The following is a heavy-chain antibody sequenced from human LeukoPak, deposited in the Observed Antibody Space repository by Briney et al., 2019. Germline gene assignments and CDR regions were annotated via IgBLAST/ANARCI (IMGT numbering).Heavy chain of an antibody. V-gene: IGHV4-59*01. D-gene: IGHD3-22*01. CDR1: GSSISSYY. CDR3: ARDVFSGYHDS. CDR2: VYYSGST. Sequence: PSETLSLTCTVPGSSISSYYWSWIRQPPGRGLEWLGHVYYSGSTNYNPSLKSQVTISVDTSKSQFSLNLSSVTAADTAVYYCARDVFSGYHDSWGQGTLVTVSS. J-gene: IGHJ4*02.